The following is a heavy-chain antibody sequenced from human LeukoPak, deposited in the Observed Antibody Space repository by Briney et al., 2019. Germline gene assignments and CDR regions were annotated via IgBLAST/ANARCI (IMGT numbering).Heavy chain of an antibody. D-gene: IGHD4-11*01. CDR3: VRESYSRYFDY. Sequence: SETLSLTCTVSGDSISSYYCDWIRQPPGKGLEWIGYIYYSGTTNYNPSLKSRVTISVDTSRNQFSLKLSSVTAADTAVYYCVRESYSRYFDYWGQGSLVTVSS. CDR2: IYYSGTT. V-gene: IGHV4-59*01. CDR1: GDSISSYY. J-gene: IGHJ4*02.